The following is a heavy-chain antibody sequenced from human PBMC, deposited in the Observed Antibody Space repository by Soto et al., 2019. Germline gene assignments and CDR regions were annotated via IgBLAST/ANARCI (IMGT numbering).Heavy chain of an antibody. Sequence: PGGSLRLSCAASGFTFSSYGMHWVRQAPGKGLEWVAVISYDGSNKYYADSVKGRFTISRDNSKNTLYLQMNSLRAEDTAVYYCAKDLGENYGSGNSDLLFDYWGQGTLVTVSS. D-gene: IGHD3-10*01. CDR3: AKDLGENYGSGNSDLLFDY. V-gene: IGHV3-30*18. CDR2: ISYDGSNK. J-gene: IGHJ4*02. CDR1: GFTFSSYG.